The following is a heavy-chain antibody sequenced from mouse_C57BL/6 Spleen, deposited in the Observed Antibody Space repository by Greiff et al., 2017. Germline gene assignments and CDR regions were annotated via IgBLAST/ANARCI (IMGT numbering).Heavy chain of an antibody. J-gene: IGHJ2*01. CDR2: IDPSDSYT. CDR1: GYTFTSYW. Sequence: QVQLQQPGAELVRPGTSVKLSCKASGYTFTSYWMPWVKQRPGQGLEWIGVIDPSDSYTNYNQKFKGKATLTVDTSSSTAYMQLSSLTSEDSAVYYCARPYGSSAYYFDYWGQGTTLTVSS. V-gene: IGHV1-59*01. D-gene: IGHD1-3*01. CDR3: ARPYGSSAYYFDY.